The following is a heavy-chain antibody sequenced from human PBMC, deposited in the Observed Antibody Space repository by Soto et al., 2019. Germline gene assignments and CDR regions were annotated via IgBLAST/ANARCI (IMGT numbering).Heavy chain of an antibody. J-gene: IGHJ6*03. D-gene: IGHD3-3*01. CDR1: GFTFSSYW. V-gene: IGHV3-7*01. CDR3: ARVGLFWSGYYTTDFYYMDV. Sequence: GGSLRLSCAASGFTFSSYWMIWVRQAPGKGPEWVANIKQDGSEKYYVDSVKGRFTISRDNAKNSLYLQLKSLRAEDTAVYYCARVGLFWSGYYTTDFYYMDVWGKGATVTVSS. CDR2: IKQDGSEK.